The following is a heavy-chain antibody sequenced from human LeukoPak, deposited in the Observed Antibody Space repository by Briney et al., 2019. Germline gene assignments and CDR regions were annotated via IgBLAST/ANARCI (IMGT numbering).Heavy chain of an antibody. Sequence: GGSLRLSCAASGFTFSSYAMSWVRQAPGKGLEWVSAISGSGGSTYYADSVKGRFTISRDNSKNTLYLQMNSLRAEDTAVYYCARGGRVTVVMPFDYWGQGTLVTVSS. D-gene: IGHD2-15*01. CDR1: GFTFSSYA. CDR3: ARGGRVTVVMPFDY. J-gene: IGHJ4*02. V-gene: IGHV3-23*01. CDR2: ISGSGGST.